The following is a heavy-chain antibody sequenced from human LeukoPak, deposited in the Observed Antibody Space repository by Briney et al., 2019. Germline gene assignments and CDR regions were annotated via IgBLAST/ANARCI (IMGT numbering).Heavy chain of an antibody. CDR1: GFTFSSYG. D-gene: IGHD6-13*01. CDR2: ISYDGSNK. V-gene: IGHV3-30*03. Sequence: GGSLRLSCAASGFTFSSYGMHWVRQAPGKGLEWVAVISYDGSNKYYADSVKGRFTISRDNSKNTLYLQMNSLRAEDTAVYYCATGMASDYWGQGTLVTVSS. CDR3: ATGMASDY. J-gene: IGHJ4*02.